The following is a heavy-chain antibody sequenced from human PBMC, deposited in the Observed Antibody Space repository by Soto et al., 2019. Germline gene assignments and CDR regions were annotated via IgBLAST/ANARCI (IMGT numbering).Heavy chain of an antibody. V-gene: IGHV1-18*04. CDR2: ISAYNGNT. J-gene: IGHJ6*02. CDR3: VREEGSSSSFFYYYGMDV. CDR1: GYTFTSYG. D-gene: IGHD6-6*01. Sequence: QVQLVQSGAEVKKPGASVKVSCKASGYTFTSYGISWVRQAPGQGLEWMGWISAYNGNTNYAQKLQGRVTMTTDTSTSTAYMELRSLRSDDTAVYYCVREEGSSSSFFYYYGMDVWGQGTTVTVSS.